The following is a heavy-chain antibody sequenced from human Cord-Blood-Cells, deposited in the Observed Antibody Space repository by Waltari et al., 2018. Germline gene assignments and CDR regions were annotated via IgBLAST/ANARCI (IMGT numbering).Heavy chain of an antibody. D-gene: IGHD6-19*01. V-gene: IGHV3-73*02. J-gene: IGHJ4*02. CDR3: TRHTVAGDY. CDR2: IRSKANSYAT. Sequence: EVQLVESGGGLVQPGGSLKLSCAASGFTFSGSAMHWVRQASGKGMEWVGRIRSKANSYATEYAASVKGRFTISRDDSKNTAYLQMNSLKTEDTAVYYCTRHTVAGDYWGQGTLVTVSS. CDR1: GFTFSGSA.